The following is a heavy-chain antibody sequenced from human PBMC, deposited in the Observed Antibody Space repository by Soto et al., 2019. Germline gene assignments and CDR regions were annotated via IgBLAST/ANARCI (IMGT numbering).Heavy chain of an antibody. J-gene: IGHJ3*02. CDR1: GFTFSSYC. D-gene: IGHD6-13*01. CDR2: IWYDGSNK. V-gene: IGHV3-33*01. Sequence: LRLSCAASGFTFSSYCMHWVRQAPGKGLEWVAVIWYDGSNKYYADSVKGRFTISRDNSKNTLYLQMNSLRAEDTAVYYCARGRQQQLEAFDIWGQGTMVTVSS. CDR3: ARGRQQQLEAFDI.